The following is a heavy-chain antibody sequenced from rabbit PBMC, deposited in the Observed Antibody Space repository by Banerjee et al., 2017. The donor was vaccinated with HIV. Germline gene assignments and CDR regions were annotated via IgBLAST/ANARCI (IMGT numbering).Heavy chain of an antibody. CDR2: IYAGSSGST. D-gene: IGHD4-1*01. CDR3: ARDLAGVIGWNFGL. CDR1: GFSFSSNYW. J-gene: IGHJ4*01. V-gene: IGHV1S40*01. Sequence: QSLEESGGDLVKPGASLTLTCTASGFSFSSNYWICWVRQAPGKGLEWIACIYAGSSGSTYYASWAKGRFTISKTSSTTVTLQMTSLTAADTATYFCARDLAGVIGWNFGLWGQGTLVTVS.